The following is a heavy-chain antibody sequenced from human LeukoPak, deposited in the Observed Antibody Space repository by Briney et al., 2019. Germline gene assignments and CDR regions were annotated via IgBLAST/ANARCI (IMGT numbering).Heavy chain of an antibody. Sequence: ASVKVSCKASGYTFTTYAMNWVRQAPGQGLEWMGWINTNTGNPTYAQGFTGRFVFSLDTSVSTAYLQITSLEAGDTAVYYCARVPLYFFDRSGYPTGFDPWGQGTLVTVSS. V-gene: IGHV7-4-1*02. CDR2: INTNTGNP. J-gene: IGHJ5*02. CDR1: GYTFTTYA. D-gene: IGHD3-22*01. CDR3: ARVPLYFFDRSGYPTGFDP.